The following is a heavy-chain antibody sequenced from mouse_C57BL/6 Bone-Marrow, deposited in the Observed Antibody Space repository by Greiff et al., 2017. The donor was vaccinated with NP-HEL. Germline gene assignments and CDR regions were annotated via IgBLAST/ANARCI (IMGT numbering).Heavy chain of an antibody. CDR3: APTADYFDY. J-gene: IGHJ2*01. Sequence: QVQLKESGAELMKPGASVKLSCKATGYTFTGYWIEWVKQRPGQGLEWIGYINPSSGYTKYNQKFKDKATLTADKSSSTAYMQLSSLTSEDSAVYYCAPTADYFDYWGQGTTLTVSS. CDR1: GYTFTGYW. D-gene: IGHD3-2*01. V-gene: IGHV1-7*01. CDR2: INPSSGYT.